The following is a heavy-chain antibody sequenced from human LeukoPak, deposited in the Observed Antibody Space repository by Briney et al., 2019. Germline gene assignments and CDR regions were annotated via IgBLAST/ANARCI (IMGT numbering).Heavy chain of an antibody. V-gene: IGHV3-64*01. CDR1: GFTFSRYG. CDR2: VSSNGGST. Sequence: PGGSLRLSCAASGFTFSRYGMYWVRQAPGKGLECVSAVSSNGGSTYYANSVKGRFTISRDNSKNTLYLQMGSLRGEDMAVYYCARGYDFWSGYYPRDYMDVWGKGTTVTVSS. CDR3: ARGYDFWSGYYPRDYMDV. J-gene: IGHJ6*03. D-gene: IGHD3-3*01.